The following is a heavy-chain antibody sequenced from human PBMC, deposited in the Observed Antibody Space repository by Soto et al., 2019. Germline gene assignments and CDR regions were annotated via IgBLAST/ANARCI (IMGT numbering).Heavy chain of an antibody. V-gene: IGHV1-18*01. CDR1: GYTFTSYD. J-gene: IGHJ5*02. CDR3: ARGSRVAATRWWFDP. D-gene: IGHD2-15*01. Sequence: QVQLVQSGAEVKKPGASVKVSCKASGYTFTSYDISWVRQAPGQGLEWMGWISTYNGKTNNAQKLQGRVTMTTDTSTSTAYMELRSLRSDDTAVYYCARGSRVAATRWWFDPWGQGTLVTVSS. CDR2: ISTYNGKT.